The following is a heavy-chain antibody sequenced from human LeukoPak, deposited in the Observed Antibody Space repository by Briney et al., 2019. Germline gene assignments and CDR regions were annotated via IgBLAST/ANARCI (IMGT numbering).Heavy chain of an antibody. J-gene: IGHJ3*02. D-gene: IGHD4-23*01. CDR3: ARDAPMEVTGAFDI. Sequence: ASVKVSCKASGYTFTSYGISWVRQAPGQGLEWMGWISAYNGNTNYAQKLQGRVTMTTDTSTSTAYMELRSLRSDDTAVYYCARDAPMEVTGAFDIWGQGTMVTVSS. CDR1: GYTFTSYG. CDR2: ISAYNGNT. V-gene: IGHV1-18*01.